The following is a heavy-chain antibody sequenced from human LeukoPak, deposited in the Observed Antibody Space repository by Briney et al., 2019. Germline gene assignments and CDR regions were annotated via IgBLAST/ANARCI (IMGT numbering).Heavy chain of an antibody. V-gene: IGHV4-34*01. CDR3: ARRPVVSAAIWGYENSHP. Sequence: PSETLSLTCAVYGGSFSGYYWSWIRQPPGKGLEWIGSIYHSGSTYYNPSLKSRVTISVDTSKNQFSLKLSSVTAADTAVHYCARRPVVSAAIWGYENSHPWGQGTLVTVSS. D-gene: IGHD2-2*01. CDR1: GGSFSGYY. J-gene: IGHJ5*02. CDR2: IYHSGST.